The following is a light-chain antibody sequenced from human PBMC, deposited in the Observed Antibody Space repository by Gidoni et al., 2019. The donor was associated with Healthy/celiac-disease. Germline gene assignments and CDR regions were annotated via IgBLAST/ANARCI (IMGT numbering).Light chain of an antibody. CDR3: MQALQTPIT. Sequence: DIVMTQSPLSLHVTPGEPASISCSASQSLLHSNGYNYLDWYLQKPGQSPQLLIYLGSNRASGVPDRFSGSGSGTDFTLKISRVEAEDVGVYYCMQALQTPITFGQGTRLEIK. V-gene: IGKV2-28*01. CDR1: QSLLHSNGYNY. J-gene: IGKJ5*01. CDR2: LGS.